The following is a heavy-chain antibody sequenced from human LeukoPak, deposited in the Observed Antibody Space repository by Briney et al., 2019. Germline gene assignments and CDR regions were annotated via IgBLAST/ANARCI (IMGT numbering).Heavy chain of an antibody. Sequence: GGSLRLSCAASDGMHWVRQARGKGLGWVSVISWDGGSTYYADSVKCRFTISRDNSKNSLYLQMNSLGAEDTALYYCAKGRIESRSPFDYWGQGTLVTVSS. V-gene: IGHV3-43D*04. D-gene: IGHD2-21*01. CDR1: DG. J-gene: IGHJ4*02. CDR3: AKGRIESRSPFDY. CDR2: ISWDGGST.